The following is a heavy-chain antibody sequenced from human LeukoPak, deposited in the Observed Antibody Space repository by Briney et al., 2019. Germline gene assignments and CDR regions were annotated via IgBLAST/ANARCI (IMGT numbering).Heavy chain of an antibody. J-gene: IGHJ3*02. CDR2: INPNSGGT. CDR3: ARPREYYGSGNKKNAFDI. D-gene: IGHD3-10*01. V-gene: IGHV1-2*02. CDR1: GYTFTSYY. Sequence: GASVKVSCKASGYTFTSYYMHWVRQAPGQGLEWMGWINPNSGGTNYAQKFQGRVTMTRDTSISTAYMELSRLRSDDTAVYYCARPREYYGSGNKKNAFDIWGQGTMVTVSS.